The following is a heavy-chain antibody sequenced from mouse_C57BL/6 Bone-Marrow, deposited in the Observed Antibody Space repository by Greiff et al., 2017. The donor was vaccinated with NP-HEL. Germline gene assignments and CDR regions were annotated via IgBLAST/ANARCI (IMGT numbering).Heavy chain of an antibody. Sequence: VQLVESGAELVRPGTSVKMSCKASGYTFTNYWIGWAKQRPGHGLEWIGDIYPGGGYTNYNEKFKGKATLTADKSSSTAYMQFSSLTSEDSAIYYCARKGYGEFAYWGQGTLVTVSA. CDR2: IYPGGGYT. CDR1: GYTFTNYW. CDR3: ARKGYGEFAY. D-gene: IGHD2-10*02. J-gene: IGHJ3*01. V-gene: IGHV1-63*01.